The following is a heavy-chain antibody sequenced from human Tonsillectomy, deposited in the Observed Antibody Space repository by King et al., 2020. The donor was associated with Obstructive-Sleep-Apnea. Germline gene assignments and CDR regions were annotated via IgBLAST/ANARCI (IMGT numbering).Heavy chain of an antibody. CDR1: GGSISSSSYY. CDR2: IYYSGST. V-gene: IGHV4-39*07. J-gene: IGHJ5*02. D-gene: IGHD2-15*01. CDR3: GRGGLGYCSGGSCLNWFDP. Sequence: QLQESGPGLVKPSETLSLTCTVSGGSISSSSYYWGWIRQPPGKGLEWIGSIYYSGSTYYNPSLKSRVTISVDTSKNQFSLKLSSVTAADTAVYYCGRGGLGYCSGGSCLNWFDPWGQGTLVTVSS.